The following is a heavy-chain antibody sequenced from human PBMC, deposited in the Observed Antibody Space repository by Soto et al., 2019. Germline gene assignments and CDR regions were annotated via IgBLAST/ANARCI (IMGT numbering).Heavy chain of an antibody. CDR2: IYYSGST. V-gene: IGHV4-39*01. CDR3: ARHYSSGSRNCFDP. D-gene: IGHD6-19*01. J-gene: IGHJ5*02. Sequence: LSLTCSVSGGSINSSSYFWGWVRQPPGKGLEWIGSIYYSGSTYYNPSLRSRVTISVDTSKNQFSLKLSSVTAADTAVFYCARHYSSGSRNCFDPWGQGTLVTVSS. CDR1: GGSINSSSYF.